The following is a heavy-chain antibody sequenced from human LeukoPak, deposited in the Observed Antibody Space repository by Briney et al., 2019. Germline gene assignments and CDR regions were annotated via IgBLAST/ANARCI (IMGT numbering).Heavy chain of an antibody. CDR2: IYTSGST. D-gene: IGHD6-13*01. V-gene: IGHV4-4*07. J-gene: IGHJ4*02. CDR1: GGSISSYY. Sequence: SETPSLTCTVSGGSISSYYWSWVRQPAGKGLEWIGRIYTSGSTNYNPSLKSRVTMSVDTSKNQFSLKLSSVTAADTAVYYCATSAADTSFDYWGQGTLVTVSS. CDR3: ATSAADTSFDY.